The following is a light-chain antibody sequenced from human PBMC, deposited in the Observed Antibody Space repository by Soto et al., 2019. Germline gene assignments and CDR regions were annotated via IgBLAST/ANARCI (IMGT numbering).Light chain of an antibody. J-gene: IGKJ5*01. CDR2: LGS. V-gene: IGKV2-28*01. Sequence: DIVMTQSPLSLTVTPGEPASISCRSSQSLLHSIGYNFLDWYLQKPGQSPQLLIYLGSERASGVPDRFSGSGSGTDFTLKISRVEAEDVGVYYCMQGLQTQPITFGQGTRLEIK. CDR1: QSLLHSIGYNF. CDR3: MQGLQTQPIT.